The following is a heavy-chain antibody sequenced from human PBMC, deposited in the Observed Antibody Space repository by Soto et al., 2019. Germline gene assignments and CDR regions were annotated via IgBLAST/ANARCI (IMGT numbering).Heavy chain of an antibody. CDR1: GYTFTSYG. V-gene: IGHV1-18*01. J-gene: IGHJ4*02. Sequence: ASVKVSCKASGYTFTSYGISWVRQAPGQGLEWMGWISAYNGNTNYAQKLQGRVTMTTDTSTSTAYMELRSLRSDDPAVYYCARDPGIAVAGGFFDYWGQGTLVTVSS. CDR3: ARDPGIAVAGGFFDY. D-gene: IGHD6-19*01. CDR2: ISAYNGNT.